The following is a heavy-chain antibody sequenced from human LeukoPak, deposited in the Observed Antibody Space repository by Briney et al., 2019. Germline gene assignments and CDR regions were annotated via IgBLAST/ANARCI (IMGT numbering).Heavy chain of an antibody. V-gene: IGHV3-33*01. J-gene: IGHJ4*02. CDR3: ARDPCTNGVCFIDY. Sequence: PGGSLRLSCAASGFTFSDYGMHWVRQAPGKGLEWVAVIWYDGSNKDYVDSVKGRFTISRDNSKNTQDLQMNSLRAEDTAVYYCARDPCTNGVCFIDYWGQGNLVTVSS. D-gene: IGHD2-8*01. CDR1: GFTFSDYG. CDR2: IWYDGSNK.